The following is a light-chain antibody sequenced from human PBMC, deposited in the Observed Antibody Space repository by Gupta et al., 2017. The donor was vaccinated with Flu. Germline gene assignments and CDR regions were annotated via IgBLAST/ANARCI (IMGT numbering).Light chain of an antibody. Sequence: QAVVTQEPSLTVSPGGTVTLPCGSSTGTVTGGHYVYWFQQKPGQAPRTLIYDTTNKHSWTPARFSGSLLGGKAALTLSGAQPEDEADYYCLLAYSDARVFGGGTKLTVL. CDR2: DTT. J-gene: IGLJ3*02. V-gene: IGLV7-46*01. CDR3: LLAYSDARV. CDR1: TGTVTGGHY.